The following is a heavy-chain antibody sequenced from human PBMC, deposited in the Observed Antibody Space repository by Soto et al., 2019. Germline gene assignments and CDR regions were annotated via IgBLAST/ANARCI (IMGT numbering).Heavy chain of an antibody. CDR1: GDSLSTYF. Sequence: SETLSLTCSVSGDSLSTYFWSWIRQPPGKGLEWIGYISYSATPNYKPALKSRVIISIDTSKNQSSLKVNSVTAADTALYYCARGSVGSGWKFDFWGQGILVTVSS. J-gene: IGHJ4*02. CDR3: ARGSVGSGWKFDF. D-gene: IGHD3-22*01. V-gene: IGHV4-59*01. CDR2: ISYSATP.